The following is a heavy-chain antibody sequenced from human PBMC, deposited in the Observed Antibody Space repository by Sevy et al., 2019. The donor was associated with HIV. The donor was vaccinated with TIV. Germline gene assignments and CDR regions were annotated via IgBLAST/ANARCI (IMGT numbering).Heavy chain of an antibody. CDR1: GYTFTGSY. V-gene: IGHV1-2*05. J-gene: IGHJ6*02. CDR2: IKPNTGGT. Sequence: ASVKVSCKASGYTFTGSYIHWVRQAPGQGLEWMGRIKPNTGGTDYAQRFQGRITLTRDTSISTAYMELSSLRSDDTDVYYFARGGGEGGGCYYYCFGLDVWGQGTTVTVSS. CDR3: ARGGGEGGGCYYYCFGLDV. D-gene: IGHD3-10*01.